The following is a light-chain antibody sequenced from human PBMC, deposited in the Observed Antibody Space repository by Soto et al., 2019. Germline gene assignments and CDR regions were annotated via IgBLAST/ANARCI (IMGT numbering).Light chain of an antibody. J-gene: IGLJ1*01. CDR1: SSHIGARYD. Sequence: QSVLTQPPSVSGAPGQRVTISCTGSSSHIGARYDVHWYQQLPGTAPXXXXXGXXXXXSXVXXXFSGSKSGTSASLAITGXXXXXXXXXXCQSYDSSLSGYVFGTGTKLTVL. CDR2: GXX. CDR3: QSYDSSLSGYV. V-gene: IGLV1-40*01.